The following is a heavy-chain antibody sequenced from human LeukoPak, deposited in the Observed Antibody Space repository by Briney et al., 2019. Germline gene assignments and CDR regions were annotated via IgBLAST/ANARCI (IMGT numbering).Heavy chain of an antibody. Sequence: GGSLRLSCAASGFTIGGFAMTWVRQAPGKGLEWVSSISSRSGYIYYADSVKGRFTISRDNAKNSLYLQMDSLGAEDTAVYYCATDLYYDGSGGDLWGRGTLVTVSS. CDR2: ISSRSGYI. V-gene: IGHV3-21*01. D-gene: IGHD3-22*01. CDR3: ATDLYYDGSGGDL. CDR1: GFTIGGFA. J-gene: IGHJ2*01.